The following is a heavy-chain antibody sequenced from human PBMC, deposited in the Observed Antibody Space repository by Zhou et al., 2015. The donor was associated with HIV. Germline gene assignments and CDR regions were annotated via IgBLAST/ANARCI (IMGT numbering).Heavy chain of an antibody. V-gene: IGHV1-18*01. Sequence: QVQVVQSGAEVKKPGSSVKVSCRSSGGTLISFAISWVRQAPGQGLEWMGWISAYNGNTNYAQKLQGRVTMTTDTSTSTAYLELKTLRSEDTAVYYCARGQQLVHWGQGTMVIVSS. CDR2: ISAYNGNT. J-gene: IGHJ1*01. CDR1: GGTLISFA. CDR3: ARGQQLVH. D-gene: IGHD6-13*01.